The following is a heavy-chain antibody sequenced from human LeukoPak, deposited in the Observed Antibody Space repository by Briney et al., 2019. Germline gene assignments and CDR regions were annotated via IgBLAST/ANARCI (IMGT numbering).Heavy chain of an antibody. CDR2: IKQDGSEK. J-gene: IGHJ4*02. Sequence: GSLRLSCAASGFTFSSYWMSWVRQAPGKGLEWVANIKQDGSEKYYVDSVKGRFTISRDNAKNSLYLQMNSLRAEDTAVYYCARMVRGVIWGDFDYWGQGTLVTVSS. V-gene: IGHV3-7*01. CDR1: GFTFSSYW. CDR3: ARMVRGVIWGDFDY. D-gene: IGHD3-10*01.